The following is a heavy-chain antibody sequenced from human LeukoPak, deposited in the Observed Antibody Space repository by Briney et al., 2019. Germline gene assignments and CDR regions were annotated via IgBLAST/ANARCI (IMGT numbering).Heavy chain of an antibody. CDR1: GDSISSSNCY. D-gene: IGHD3-10*01. V-gene: IGHV4-39*01. Sequence: SETLSLTCTVSGDSISSSNCYWGWIRQPPGKGLEWIGSIYFSGGTYYNASLKSRVTISVDTSKNQFSLKRSSVTAADTAVYYCARQTGSGLFSLPGGQGTLVTVSS. CDR3: ARQTGSGLFSLP. CDR2: IYFSGGT. J-gene: IGHJ4*02.